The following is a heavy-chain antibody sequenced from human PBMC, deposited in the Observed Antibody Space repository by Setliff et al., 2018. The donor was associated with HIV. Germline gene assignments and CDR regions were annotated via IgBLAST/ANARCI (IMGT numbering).Heavy chain of an antibody. Sequence: SETLSLTCSVSGASISSYYLSWIRQPPGKGLEWIGYIFDSGSTNYNLSLKSRVTMSLDTSRNQFSLRLRSVTAADTAVYYCARGYYDFWSGPFKYYYYYMDVWGKGKTVTV. J-gene: IGHJ6*03. CDR3: ARGYYDFWSGPFKYYYYYMDV. D-gene: IGHD3-3*01. CDR2: IFDSGST. V-gene: IGHV4-59*08. CDR1: GASISSYY.